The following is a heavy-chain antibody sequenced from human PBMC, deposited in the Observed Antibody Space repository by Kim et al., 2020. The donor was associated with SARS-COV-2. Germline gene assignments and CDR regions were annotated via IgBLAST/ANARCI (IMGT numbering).Heavy chain of an antibody. Sequence: PSADSTSHAQKFQGRVALTWDTSTSTAYMELSSLKSEDTAVYYCALQAFDYWGQGTLVTVSS. CDR3: ALQAFDY. CDR2: PSADST. V-gene: IGHV1-46*01. J-gene: IGHJ4*02.